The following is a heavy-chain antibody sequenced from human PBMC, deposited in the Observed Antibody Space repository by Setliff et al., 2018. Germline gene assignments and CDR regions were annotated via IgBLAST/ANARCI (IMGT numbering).Heavy chain of an antibody. CDR2: VTIYNGNT. J-gene: IGHJ5*02. CDR1: GYTFNNYG. D-gene: IGHD3-3*01. Sequence: ASVKVSCKASGYTFNNYGVAWVRQAPGQGLDWMGWVTIYNGNTYSAQRFQGRVSLTTDESTNTAYLELRGLRSDDTAVYYCMRLVRFCSRTVCQRTSGDEAWGQGTLVTVSS. V-gene: IGHV1-18*01. CDR3: MRLVRFCSRTVCQRTSGDEA.